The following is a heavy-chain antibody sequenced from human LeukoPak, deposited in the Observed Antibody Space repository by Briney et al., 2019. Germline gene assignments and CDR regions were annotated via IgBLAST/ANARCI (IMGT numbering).Heavy chain of an antibody. Sequence: PSETLSLTCSVSGYSISSGFYWGWIRQPPGKGLEWIGSIFHSGSTYYNPSLKSRVTISVDTSKNQFSLNLRSVTAADTAVYYCARANYYDTSGYSRGAFDIWGQGTMVTVSS. CDR1: GYSISSGFY. D-gene: IGHD3-22*01. CDR3: ARANYYDTSGYSRGAFDI. CDR2: IFHSGST. J-gene: IGHJ3*02. V-gene: IGHV4-38-2*02.